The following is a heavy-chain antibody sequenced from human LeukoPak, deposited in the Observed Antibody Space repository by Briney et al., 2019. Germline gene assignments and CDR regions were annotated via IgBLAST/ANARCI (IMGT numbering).Heavy chain of an antibody. Sequence: ASVKVPCKASGYTFTSYYMHWVRQAPGQGLEWMGIINPSGGSTSYAQKFQGRVTMTRDTSTSTVYMELSSLRSEDTAVYYCARGALYYDFWSGYPHDAFDIWGQGTMVTVSS. CDR2: INPSGGST. CDR3: ARGALYYDFWSGYPHDAFDI. D-gene: IGHD3-3*01. CDR1: GYTFTSYY. J-gene: IGHJ3*02. V-gene: IGHV1-46*01.